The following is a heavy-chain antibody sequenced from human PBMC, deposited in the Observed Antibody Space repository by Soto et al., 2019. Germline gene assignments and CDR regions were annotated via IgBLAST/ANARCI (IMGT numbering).Heavy chain of an antibody. J-gene: IGHJ4*02. Sequence: PSETLSLTCTVSGGSISSGDYYWSWIRQSPGKGLEWIGYIYYSGSTYYNPSLKSRVTISVDTSKNQFSLKLSSVTAADTAVYYCARDRYSNYDPHYFDYWGQGTLVTSPQ. CDR2: IYYSGST. CDR3: ARDRYSNYDPHYFDY. CDR1: GGSISSGDYY. V-gene: IGHV4-30-4*01. D-gene: IGHD4-4*01.